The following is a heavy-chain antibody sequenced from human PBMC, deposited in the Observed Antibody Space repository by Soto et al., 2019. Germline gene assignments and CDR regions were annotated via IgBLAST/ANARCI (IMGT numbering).Heavy chain of an antibody. D-gene: IGHD3-10*01. CDR3: ARRPRYYGSGSDKNWFDP. CDR2: IIPIFGTA. Sequence: QVQLVQSGAEVKKPGSSVKVSCKASGGTFSSYAISWVRQAPGQGLEWRGGIIPIFGTANYAQKFQGRVTITADESTSTAYMELSSLRSEDTAVYYCARRPRYYGSGSDKNWFDPWGQGTLVTVSS. J-gene: IGHJ5*02. CDR1: GGTFSSYA. V-gene: IGHV1-69*01.